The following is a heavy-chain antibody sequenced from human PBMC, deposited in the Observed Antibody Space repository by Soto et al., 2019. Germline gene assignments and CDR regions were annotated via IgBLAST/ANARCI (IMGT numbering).Heavy chain of an antibody. CDR3: ARWGDTATATGVVGDPRQYYYYGMDV. Sequence: SVKVSCKASGGTFSSYAISWVRQAPGQGLEWMGGIIPIFGTANYAQKFQGRVTITADESTSTAYMELSSLRSEDTAVYYCARWGDTATATGVVGDPRQYYYYGMDVWGQGTTVTVSS. J-gene: IGHJ6*02. CDR1: GGTFSSYA. CDR2: IIPIFGTA. D-gene: IGHD5-18*01. V-gene: IGHV1-69*13.